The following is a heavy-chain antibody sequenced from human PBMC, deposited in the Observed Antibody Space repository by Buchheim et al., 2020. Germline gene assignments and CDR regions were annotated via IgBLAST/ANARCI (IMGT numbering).Heavy chain of an antibody. CDR1: GYTFSNYH. D-gene: IGHD3-22*01. V-gene: IGHV1-8*01. J-gene: IGHJ4*02. CDR3: AREGSSGPFDY. Sequence: QVQLVQSGAEVKKPGASVKVSCKASGYTFSNYHINWVRQATGQGPEWMGWVHPHNGHTGYAQKFQGRVTMTRNTSISTAYMELSSLRSEDTAVYYCAREGSSGPFDYWGQGTL. CDR2: VHPHNGHT.